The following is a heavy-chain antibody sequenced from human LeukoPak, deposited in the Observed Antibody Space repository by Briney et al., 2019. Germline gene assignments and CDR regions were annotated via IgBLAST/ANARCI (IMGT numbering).Heavy chain of an antibody. Sequence: GGSLRLSCAASGFTVSSNYMSWVRQAPGKGLEWVSVIYSGGSTYYADSVKGRFTISRDNSKNTLYLQMNSLRAEDTAVYYCARDHYDSSGYHWNYYYGMDVWGQGTTVTVSS. D-gene: IGHD3-22*01. CDR3: ARDHYDSSGYHWNYYYGMDV. CDR1: GFTVSSNY. J-gene: IGHJ6*02. V-gene: IGHV3-66*02. CDR2: IYSGGST.